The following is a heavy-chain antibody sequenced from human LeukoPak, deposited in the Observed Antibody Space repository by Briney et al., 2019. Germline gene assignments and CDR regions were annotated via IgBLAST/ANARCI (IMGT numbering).Heavy chain of an antibody. Sequence: GASVKVSCKASRYTFTGYYTHWVRQAPGQGPEGMGLINANSGGTNYAQKFQGRVTMTRDTSISTAYMELSRLRSDDTAVYYCATPERGYSGYDFGSWGQGTLVTVSS. CDR2: INANSGGT. V-gene: IGHV1-2*02. D-gene: IGHD5-12*01. CDR3: ATPERGYSGYDFGS. CDR1: RYTFTGYY. J-gene: IGHJ4*02.